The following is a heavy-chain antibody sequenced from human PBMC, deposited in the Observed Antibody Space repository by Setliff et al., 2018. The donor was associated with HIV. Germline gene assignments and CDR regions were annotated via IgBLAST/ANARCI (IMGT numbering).Heavy chain of an antibody. Sequence: SETLSLTCPVSGGAFNTRSSYWGWIRQPPGKGLEYIGGIFYSGSAYYNPSLKTRVTISVDTSKNQLSLKLSSVTAADTAVYYCARLKLSGGIDYWGQGTLVTVSS. CDR2: IFYSGSA. D-gene: IGHD1-26*01. J-gene: IGHJ4*02. CDR1: GGAFNTRSSY. V-gene: IGHV4-39*01. CDR3: ARLKLSGGIDY.